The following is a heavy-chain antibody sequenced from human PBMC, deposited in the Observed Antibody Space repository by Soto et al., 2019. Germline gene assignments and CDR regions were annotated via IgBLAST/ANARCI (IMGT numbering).Heavy chain of an antibody. V-gene: IGHV1-18*01. Sequence: ASVKVSFKASGYTFTSYGISWVRQAPGQGLEWMGWISAYNGNTNYAQKFQGWVTMTRDTSISTDYMELSRLRSDDTAVYYCARDFGSASKRSWFDPWGQGTLVTVSS. CDR3: ARDFGSASKRSWFDP. J-gene: IGHJ5*02. CDR2: ISAYNGNT. D-gene: IGHD3-3*01. CDR1: GYTFTSYG.